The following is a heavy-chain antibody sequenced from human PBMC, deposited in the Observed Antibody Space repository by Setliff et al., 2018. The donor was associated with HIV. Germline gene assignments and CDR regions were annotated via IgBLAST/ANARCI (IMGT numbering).Heavy chain of an antibody. CDR1: GGSVSSGSYY. J-gene: IGHJ6*03. V-gene: IGHV4-61*01. CDR2: IYYSGST. Sequence: PSETLSLTCTVSGGSVSSGSYYWSWIRQPQGKGLEWIGYIYYSGSTKHNPSLKSRVTISLDTSKNQFSLKLNSVTAADTAMYYCARGDYYYYYMDVWGKGTTVTVSS. CDR3: ARGDYYYYYMDV.